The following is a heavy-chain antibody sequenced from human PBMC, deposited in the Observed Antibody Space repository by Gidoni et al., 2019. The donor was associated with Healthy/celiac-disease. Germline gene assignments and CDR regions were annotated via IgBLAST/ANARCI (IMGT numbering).Heavy chain of an antibody. CDR1: GGSISSYY. CDR2: IYYSGST. D-gene: IGHD5-12*01. V-gene: IGHV4-59*08. Sequence: QVQLQESGPGLVKPSETLSLTCTVSGGSISSYYWSWIRQPPGKGLEWIGYIYYSGSTNYNPSLKSRVTISVDTSKNQFSLKLSSVTAADTAVYYCARRTSYGGYDYFDYWGQGTLVTVSS. J-gene: IGHJ4*02. CDR3: ARRTSYGGYDYFDY.